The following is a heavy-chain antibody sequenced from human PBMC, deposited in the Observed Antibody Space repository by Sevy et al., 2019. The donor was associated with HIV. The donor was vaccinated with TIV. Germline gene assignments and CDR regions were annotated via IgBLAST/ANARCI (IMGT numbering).Heavy chain of an antibody. Sequence: GGSLRLSCAASGFTFSSFAMGWVRQAPGKGLDWISVISGTGDHTYYADSVKGRFTISRDNSKNTLFLQMNSLRVEDTAIFYCAKKMGGGSGMAFLVDYWGQGTLVTVSS. CDR2: ISGTGDHT. D-gene: IGHD5-18*01. CDR3: AKKMGGGSGMAFLVDY. J-gene: IGHJ4*02. V-gene: IGHV3-23*01. CDR1: GFTFSSFA.